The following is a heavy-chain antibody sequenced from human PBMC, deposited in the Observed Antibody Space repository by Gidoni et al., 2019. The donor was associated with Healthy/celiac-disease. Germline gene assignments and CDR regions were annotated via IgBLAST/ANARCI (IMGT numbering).Heavy chain of an antibody. CDR1: GFTFSSYD. V-gene: IGHV3-13*01. CDR3: ARSTRPYYYGSGGGGMDV. D-gene: IGHD3-10*01. Sequence: EVQLVESGGGLVQPGGSLRLSCAASGFTFSSYDMHWVRQATGKGLEWVSAIGTAGDTYYPGSVKGRFTISRENAKNSLYLQMNSLRAGDTAVYYCARSTRPYYYGSGGGGMDVWGQGTTVTVSS. CDR2: IGTAGDT. J-gene: IGHJ6*02.